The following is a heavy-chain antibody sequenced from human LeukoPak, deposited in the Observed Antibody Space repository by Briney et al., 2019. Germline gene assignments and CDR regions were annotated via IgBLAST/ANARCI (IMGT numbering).Heavy chain of an antibody. J-gene: IGHJ5*02. CDR1: GGDFNTHI. CDR3: ARGKYCSGGECYSVRTSYDGFDP. D-gene: IGHD2-15*01. CDR2: IIPMRNVA. Sequence: SVKVSCKASGGDFNTHILNWVRQAPGQGLEWMGRIIPMRNVANYAHKFQGRVIITADKSRRTAYMELSSLTSDDTAVYYCARGKYCSGGECYSVRTSYDGFDPWGQGTVVSVSP. V-gene: IGHV1-69*02.